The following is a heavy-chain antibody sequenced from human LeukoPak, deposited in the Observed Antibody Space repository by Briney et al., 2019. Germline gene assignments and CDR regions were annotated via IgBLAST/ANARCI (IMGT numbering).Heavy chain of an antibody. J-gene: IGHJ4*02. V-gene: IGHV1-69*13. CDR2: IIPIFGTA. CDR1: GGTFSSYA. CDR3: ARDKSIAAAGLDY. D-gene: IGHD6-13*01. Sequence: SVKVSCTASGGTFSSYAISWVRQAPGQGLEWMGGIIPIFGTANYAQKFQGRVTITADESTSTAYMELSSLRSEDTAVYYCARDKSIAAAGLDYWGQGTLVTVSS.